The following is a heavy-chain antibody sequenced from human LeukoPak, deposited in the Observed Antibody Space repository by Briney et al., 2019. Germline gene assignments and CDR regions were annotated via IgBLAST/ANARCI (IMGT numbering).Heavy chain of an antibody. CDR3: ARLGTTNAFDI. Sequence: SETLSLTCTVSGGSISSYSWSWIRQPAGKGLEWIGRIYTSGSTNYNPSLKSRVTMSVDTSKNRFALKLSSVTATDTAVYYCARLGTTNAFDIWGQGTMVTVSS. D-gene: IGHD3-16*01. CDR2: IYTSGST. J-gene: IGHJ3*02. CDR1: GGSISSYS. V-gene: IGHV4-4*07.